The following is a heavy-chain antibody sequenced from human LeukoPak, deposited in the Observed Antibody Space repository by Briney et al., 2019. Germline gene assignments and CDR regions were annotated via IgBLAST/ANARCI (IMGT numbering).Heavy chain of an antibody. CDR3: TRDVLGIAAA. D-gene: IGHD6-13*01. Sequence: TPSETLSLTCTVAGGSISSYYWSWIRQLPGKGLEWIGYIYYSGSTNYNPSLKSRVTLSVDTSKNQFSLKLRCATLADTAVYYCTRDVLGIAAAWGQGTLVTVSS. CDR1: GGSISSYY. J-gene: IGHJ5*02. CDR2: IYYSGST. V-gene: IGHV4-59*01.